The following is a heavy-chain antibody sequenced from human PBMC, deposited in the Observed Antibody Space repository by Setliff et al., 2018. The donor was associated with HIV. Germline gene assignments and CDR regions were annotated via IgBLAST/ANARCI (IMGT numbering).Heavy chain of an antibody. CDR1: AYTFTNYG. D-gene: IGHD2-8*01. J-gene: IGHJ6*03. CDR2: ISAYNGNT. V-gene: IGHV1-18*01. Sequence: ASVKVSCKASAYTFTNYGISWVRQAPGQGLEWMGWISAYNGNTNYAQKLQGRVTMTTDTSTSTAYMELRSLRSDDTAVYYCARDGWRHVLHGNYYYYFMDVWGKGTTVTVSS. CDR3: ARDGWRHVLHGNYYYYFMDV.